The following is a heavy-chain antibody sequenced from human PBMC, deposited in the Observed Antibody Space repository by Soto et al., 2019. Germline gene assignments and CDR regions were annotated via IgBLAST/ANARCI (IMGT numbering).Heavy chain of an antibody. Sequence: GESLKISCKCSGYSFTSYWIGWVRQMPGKGLEWMGIIYPGDSDTRYSPSFQGQVTISADKSISTAYLQWSSLKASDTAMYYCARQGVVATISTYYYYGMDVWGQGTTVTVSS. CDR3: ARQGVVATISTYYYYGMDV. CDR2: IYPGDSDT. J-gene: IGHJ6*02. CDR1: GYSFTSYW. D-gene: IGHD5-12*01. V-gene: IGHV5-51*01.